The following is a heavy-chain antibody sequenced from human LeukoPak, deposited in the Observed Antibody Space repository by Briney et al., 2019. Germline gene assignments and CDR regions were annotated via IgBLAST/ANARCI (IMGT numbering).Heavy chain of an antibody. V-gene: IGHV3-21*01. J-gene: IGHJ3*02. CDR2: ISSSSSYI. CDR1: GFTLSSYS. D-gene: IGHD3-10*01. Sequence: GGSLRLSCAASGFTLSSYSMNWVRQAPGKGLEWVSSISSSSSYIYYADSVKGRFTISRDNAKNSLYLQMNSLRAEDTAVYYCARLESYYYGSGSYDAFDIWGQGTMVTVSS. CDR3: ARLESYYYGSGSYDAFDI.